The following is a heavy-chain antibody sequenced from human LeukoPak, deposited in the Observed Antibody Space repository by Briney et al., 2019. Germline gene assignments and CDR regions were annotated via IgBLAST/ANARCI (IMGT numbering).Heavy chain of an antibody. CDR2: INWNGGST. Sequence: GGSLRLSCAASGFTFDDYGMSWVRQAPGKGLEWVSGINWNGGSTGYADSVKGRFTISRDNAKNSLYLQTNSLRAEDTALYYCARLGRETGYSSGWHYYYYYYMDVWGKGTTVTVSS. CDR1: GFTFDDYG. V-gene: IGHV3-20*04. CDR3: ARLGRETGYSSGWHYYYYYYMDV. D-gene: IGHD6-19*01. J-gene: IGHJ6*03.